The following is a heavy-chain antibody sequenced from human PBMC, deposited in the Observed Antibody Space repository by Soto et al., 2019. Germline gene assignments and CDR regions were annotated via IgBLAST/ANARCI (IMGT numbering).Heavy chain of an antibody. Sequence: GGSLRLSCTASGFTFGDYAMSWFRQAPGKGLEWVGFIRSKAYGGTTEYAASVKGRFTISRDGSKSIAYLQMNSLKTEDTAVYYCTRYRLMVRGVITYYYYGMDVWGQGTTVTVS. CDR3: TRYRLMVRGVITYYYYGMDV. CDR2: IRSKAYGGTT. J-gene: IGHJ6*02. D-gene: IGHD3-10*01. V-gene: IGHV3-49*01. CDR1: GFTFGDYA.